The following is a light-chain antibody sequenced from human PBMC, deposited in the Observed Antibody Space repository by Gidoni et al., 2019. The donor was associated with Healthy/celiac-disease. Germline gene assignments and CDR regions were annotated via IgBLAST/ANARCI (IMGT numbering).Light chain of an antibody. Sequence: QSALTQPASVSGSPGQSITISCTGTSSDVGGYNYVSWYQQHPGKAPKLMIYDVSNRPSGVSNRFSGSKSGNTASLTISGLQAEDEADYYCSSYTSSSTLETGYVFGTGTKVTVL. CDR1: SSDVGGYNY. J-gene: IGLJ1*01. V-gene: IGLV2-14*01. CDR3: SSYTSSSTLETGYV. CDR2: DVS.